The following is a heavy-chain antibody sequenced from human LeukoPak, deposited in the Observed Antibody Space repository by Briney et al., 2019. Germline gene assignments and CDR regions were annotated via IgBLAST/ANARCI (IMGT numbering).Heavy chain of an antibody. CDR1: GFTFSSYG. CDR3: AKTPDSSSWYIAAVQWYSDY. V-gene: IGHV3-23*01. D-gene: IGHD6-13*01. J-gene: IGHJ4*02. CDR2: ISGSGGST. Sequence: PGGTLRLSCAASGFTFSSYGMSWVRQAPGKGLEWVSAISGSGGSTYYADSVKGRFTISRDNSKNTLYLQMNSLRAEDTAVYYCAKTPDSSSWYIAAVQWYSDYWGQGTLVTVSP.